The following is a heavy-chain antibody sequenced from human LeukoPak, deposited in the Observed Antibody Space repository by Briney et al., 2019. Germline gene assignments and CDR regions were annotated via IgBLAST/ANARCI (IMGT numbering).Heavy chain of an antibody. J-gene: IGHJ4*02. D-gene: IGHD1-7*01. CDR2: ISGSGGST. CDR3: AKGELSSDAFYFDY. V-gene: IGHV3-23*01. CDR1: GFTFSSYA. Sequence: GGSLRLSCAASGFTFSSYAMSWVRQAPGKGLEWVSVISGSGGSTYYADSVKGRFTISRDNSKNTLYLRMNSLRAEDTAVYYCAKGELSSDAFYFDYWGQGALATVSS.